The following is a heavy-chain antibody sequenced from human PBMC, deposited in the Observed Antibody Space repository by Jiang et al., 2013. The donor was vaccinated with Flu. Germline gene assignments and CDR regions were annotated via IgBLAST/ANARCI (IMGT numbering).Heavy chain of an antibody. V-gene: IGHV3-30*18. CDR3: AKDRSITIFGVVIQEFDY. CDR1: GFTFSSYG. CDR2: ISYDGSNK. J-gene: IGHJ4*02. Sequence: VQLLESGGGVVQPGRSLRLSCAASGFTFSSYGMHWVRQAPGKGLEWVAVISYDGSNKYYADSVKGRFTISRDNSKNTLYLQMNSLRAEDTAVYYCAKDRSITIFGVVIQEFDYWGQGTLVTVVL. D-gene: IGHD3-3*01.